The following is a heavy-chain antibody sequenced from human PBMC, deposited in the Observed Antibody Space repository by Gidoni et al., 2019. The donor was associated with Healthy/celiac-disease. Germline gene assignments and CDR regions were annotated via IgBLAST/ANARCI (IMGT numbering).Heavy chain of an antibody. CDR2: IYSGGST. CDR3: ARDLGYYDSSGTFDY. J-gene: IGHJ4*02. V-gene: IGHV3-66*01. Sequence: EVQLVESGGGLVQPGGSLRLSCAASGFTVSSNYMSWVRQAPGKGLEWVSVIYSGGSTYYADSVKGRFTISRDNSKNTLYLQMNSLRAEDTAVYYCARDLGYYDSSGTFDYWGQGTLVTVSS. D-gene: IGHD3-22*01. CDR1: GFTVSSNY.